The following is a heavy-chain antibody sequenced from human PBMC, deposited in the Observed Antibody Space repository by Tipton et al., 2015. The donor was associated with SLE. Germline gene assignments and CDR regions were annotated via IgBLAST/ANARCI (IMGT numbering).Heavy chain of an antibody. D-gene: IGHD1-1*01. CDR2: IYHSEST. CDR3: ARSTTSQGRMDV. Sequence: LRLSCTVSGYSISSGSYWGWIRQPPRRGLEWIGNIYHSESTYYNPSLRSRVTISLDRSKNQFSLRLSSVTAADTAVYYCARSTTSQGRMDVWGQGTTVTVSS. CDR1: GYSISSGSY. V-gene: IGHV4-38-2*02. J-gene: IGHJ6*02.